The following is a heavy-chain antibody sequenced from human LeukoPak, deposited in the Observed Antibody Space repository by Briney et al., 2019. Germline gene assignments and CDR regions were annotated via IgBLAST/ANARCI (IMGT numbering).Heavy chain of an antibody. CDR3: ALSGYYDSSGYYYYYYYMDV. V-gene: IGHV3-23*01. Sequence: GGSLRLSCAASGFSFNSYGMSWVRQAPGKGLEWVSGIVGGGYDTYYADSVKCRFTISRDNSKNTLYLQMNSLRAEDTAVYYCALSGYYDSSGYYYYYYYMDVWGKGTTVTISS. J-gene: IGHJ6*03. CDR2: IVGGGYDT. D-gene: IGHD3-22*01. CDR1: GFSFNSYG.